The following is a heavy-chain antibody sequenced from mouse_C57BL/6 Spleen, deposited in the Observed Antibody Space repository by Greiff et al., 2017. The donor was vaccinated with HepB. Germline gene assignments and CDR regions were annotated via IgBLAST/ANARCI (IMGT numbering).Heavy chain of an antibody. J-gene: IGHJ2*01. Sequence: EVQLQQSGPGLVKPSQSLSLTCSVTGYSITSGYSWNWIRQFPGNKLEWMGYISYDGINNYNPSLKNRISITRDTSKNQFFLKLNSVTTEDTATYYCAREGRTFFDYWGQGTTLTVSS. V-gene: IGHV3-6*01. CDR2: ISYDGIN. CDR1: GYSITSGYS. CDR3: AREGRTFFDY.